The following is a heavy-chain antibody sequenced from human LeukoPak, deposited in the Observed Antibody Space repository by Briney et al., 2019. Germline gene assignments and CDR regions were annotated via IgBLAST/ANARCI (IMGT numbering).Heavy chain of an antibody. CDR3: ARGATFRGTYYMDV. CDR2: NDYSGST. CDR1: GGPISTHC. Sequence: SETLSLTCIVSGGPISTHCWSWSRQPPGKGLEWIGYNDYSGSTNYNPSLKSRVTISVDTSKNQFSLKLNSVTAADTAVYYCARGATFRGTYYMDVWGKGTTVTVSS. J-gene: IGHJ6*03. D-gene: IGHD3-10*01. V-gene: IGHV4-59*11.